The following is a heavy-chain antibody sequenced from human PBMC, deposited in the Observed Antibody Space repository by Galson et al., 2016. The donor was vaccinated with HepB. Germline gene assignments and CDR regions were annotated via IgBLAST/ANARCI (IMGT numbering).Heavy chain of an antibody. CDR3: ASDRGYCPSDTCYESGGYVNN. J-gene: IGHJ4*02. CDR2: ISPVLNTA. D-gene: IGHD2-2*01. CDR1: GDPFTNFP. V-gene: IGHV1-69*10. Sequence: SVKVSCKASGDPFTNFPISWVRQAPGQGLEWMGGISPVLNTADYAQQFQDRVTITADKHTRTVFMELSSVTSEDTAVYYCASDRGYCPSDTCYESGGYVNNWGQGTLVTVSS.